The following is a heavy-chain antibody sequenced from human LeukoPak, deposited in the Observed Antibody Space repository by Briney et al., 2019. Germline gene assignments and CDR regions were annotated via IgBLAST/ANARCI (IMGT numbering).Heavy chain of an antibody. V-gene: IGHV4-39*01. Sequence: PSETLSLTCTVSGDSISSSGYYWGCIRQPPGKGLEWIGCIYYSGSTYYNPSLKSRVTMSVDTSKNQFSLKLSSVTGADTAVYDCARHLYSSDGYDYYGMDVWGQGTTVTVSS. D-gene: IGHD4-11*01. CDR3: ARHLYSSDGYDYYGMDV. CDR1: GDSISSSGYY. CDR2: IYYSGST. J-gene: IGHJ6*02.